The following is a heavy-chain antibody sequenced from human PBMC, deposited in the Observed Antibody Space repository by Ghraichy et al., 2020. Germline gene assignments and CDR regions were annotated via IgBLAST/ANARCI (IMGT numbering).Heavy chain of an antibody. D-gene: IGHD3-3*01. CDR1: GYTFTSYG. J-gene: IGHJ6*02. Sequence: ASVKVSCKASGYTFTSYGINWVRQAPGQGLEWMGWISAYNGNTNYAQKLQGRVTMTTDTSTSTAYMELRSLRSDDTAVYYCARSEYDFWSGYLPTYYYGMDVWGQGTTVTVSS. V-gene: IGHV1-18*01. CDR2: ISAYNGNT. CDR3: ARSEYDFWSGYLPTYYYGMDV.